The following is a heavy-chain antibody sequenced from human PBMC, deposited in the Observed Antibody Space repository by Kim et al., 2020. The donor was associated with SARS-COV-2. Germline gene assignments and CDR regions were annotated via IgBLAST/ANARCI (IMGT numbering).Heavy chain of an antibody. D-gene: IGHD3-3*01. Sequence: SETLFLTCAVYGGSFSGYYWSWIRQPQGKGLEWIGEINHSGSTNYNPSLKSRVTISVDTSKNQFSLKLSSVTAADTAVYYCARGQVKNRKEALRSGSLPWGQGTLVTVSS. J-gene: IGHJ5*02. CDR1: GGSFSGYY. CDR2: INHSGST. V-gene: IGHV4-34*01. CDR3: ARGQVKNRKEALRSGSLP.